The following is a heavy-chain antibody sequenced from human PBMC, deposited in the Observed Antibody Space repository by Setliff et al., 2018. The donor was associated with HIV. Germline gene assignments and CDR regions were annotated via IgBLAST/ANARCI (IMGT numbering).Heavy chain of an antibody. D-gene: IGHD2-2*01. Sequence: SETLSLTCTVSGGPISSYYWSWIRQPPGKGLEWIGNIYSSGSTKYNPSLKSRVTMSVNTAKNQFFLMLSSVTAADTAVYYCARSMRGYCSDTSCRTFDHWGQGTLVTVSS. CDR3: ARSMRGYCSDTSCRTFDH. CDR1: GGPISSYY. J-gene: IGHJ4*02. V-gene: IGHV4-4*09. CDR2: IYSSGST.